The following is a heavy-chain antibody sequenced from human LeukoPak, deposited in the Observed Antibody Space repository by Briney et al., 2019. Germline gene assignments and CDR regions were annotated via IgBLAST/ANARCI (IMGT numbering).Heavy chain of an antibody. J-gene: IGHJ4*02. CDR3: TRDFTIFDY. Sequence: PGGSLRLSCIASGFTFGDYAMSWVRQAPGKGLEWVGFIRSKAFGGSTEYAASVKGRFTISRDGSKSIAYLQMNSLKTEDTAVYYCTRDFTIFDYWGQGTLVTVSS. CDR1: GFTFGDYA. CDR2: IRSKAFGGST. D-gene: IGHD3-3*01. V-gene: IGHV3-49*04.